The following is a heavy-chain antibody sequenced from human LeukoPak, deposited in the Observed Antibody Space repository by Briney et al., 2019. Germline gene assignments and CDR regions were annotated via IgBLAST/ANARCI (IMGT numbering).Heavy chain of an antibody. Sequence: GGSLRLSCAASGFTFSSYAMSWVRQAPGKGLEWVSATGGSGGTTYYADSVRGRFTISRDNSKNTLYLQMNSLRAEDTAVYYCATLLKGVTPDYWGQGTLVTVSS. CDR3: ATLLKGVTPDY. V-gene: IGHV3-23*01. CDR1: GFTFSSYA. D-gene: IGHD2-21*02. J-gene: IGHJ4*02. CDR2: TGGSGGTT.